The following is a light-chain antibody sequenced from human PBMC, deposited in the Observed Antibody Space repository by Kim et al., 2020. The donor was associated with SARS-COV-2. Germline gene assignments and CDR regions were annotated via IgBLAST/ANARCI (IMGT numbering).Light chain of an antibody. CDR1: QSISSY. CDR2: AAS. J-gene: IGKJ4*01. Sequence: ASVGDRVTITCRASQSISSYLNWYQQKPGKAPKLLIYAASSLQSGVPSRFSGSGSGTDFTLTISSLQPEDFATYYCQQSYSTPSNFGGGTKVDIK. V-gene: IGKV1-39*01. CDR3: QQSYSTPSN.